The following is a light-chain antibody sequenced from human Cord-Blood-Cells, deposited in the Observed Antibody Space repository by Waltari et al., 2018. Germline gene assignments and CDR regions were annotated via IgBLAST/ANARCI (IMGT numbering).Light chain of an antibody. CDR3: CSYAGSSTWV. CDR2: EGS. CDR1: SSDVGRYNL. J-gene: IGLJ3*02. Sequence: QSALTQPASVSGSPGQSITIPCPGTSSDVGRYNLVSWYQQHPGKAPKLLIYEGSKRPSGVSNRFSVSKSGNTASLTISGLQAEDEADYYCCSYAGSSTWVFGGGTKLTVL. V-gene: IGLV2-23*01.